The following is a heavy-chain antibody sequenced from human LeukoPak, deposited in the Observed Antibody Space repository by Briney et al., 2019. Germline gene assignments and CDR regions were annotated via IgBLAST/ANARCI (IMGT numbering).Heavy chain of an antibody. V-gene: IGHV3-74*01. CDR2: IKGDGIST. Sequence: PGGSLRLSCAASGFDFSSNWMHWVRNAPGQGLVWVSRIKGDGISTNYADSVKGRFTISRDIAKNTLYLQMNSLRAEDTGVYYCAKDHYWSIDYWGRGTPVTVSS. CDR1: GFDFSSNW. J-gene: IGHJ4*02. CDR3: AKDHYWSIDY. D-gene: IGHD3-3*01.